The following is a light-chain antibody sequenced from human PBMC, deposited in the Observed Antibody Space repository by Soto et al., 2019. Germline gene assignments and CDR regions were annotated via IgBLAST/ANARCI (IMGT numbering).Light chain of an antibody. CDR3: QQYYSTPFT. CDR1: QSVLYSSNNKNY. J-gene: IGKJ3*01. CDR2: WAS. Sequence: DIVMTQSPDSQAVSLGERATINCKSSQSVLYSSNNKNYLAWYQQKPGQPPKLLIYWASTRESGVPDRFRGSGSGTDFTLTISSLQAEDVAVYYCQQYYSTPFTFGPGTKVDI. V-gene: IGKV4-1*01.